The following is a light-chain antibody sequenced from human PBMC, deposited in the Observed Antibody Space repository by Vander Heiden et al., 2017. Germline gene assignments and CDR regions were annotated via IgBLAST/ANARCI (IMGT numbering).Light chain of an antibody. CDR1: QSISNY. J-gene: IGKJ2*01. V-gene: IGKV1-39*01. Sequence: PSSLSASVGDRVTITCRASQSISNYLNWYQQKPGKAPKLLIYAASSLQSGVPSRFSGSGSGTDFTLTISSLQPEDFATYYCQQYDSTSFTFGQGTKVEIK. CDR3: QQYDSTSFT. CDR2: AAS.